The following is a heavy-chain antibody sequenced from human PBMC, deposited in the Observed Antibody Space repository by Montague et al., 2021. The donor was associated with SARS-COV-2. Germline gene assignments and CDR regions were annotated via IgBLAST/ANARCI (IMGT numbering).Heavy chain of an antibody. CDR2: IYYSGST. D-gene: IGHD3-22*01. CDR1: GGSISSSSNY. V-gene: IGHV4-39*07. J-gene: IGHJ4*02. CDR3: ARIWYSSGYQGIYYFDY. Sequence: SETLSLTCTVSGGSISSSSNYWGWIRQPPGKGLEWIGSIYYSGSTNYNPSLKSRVTISVDTSKNQFSLKLSSVTAADTAVYYCARIWYSSGYQGIYYFDYWGQGTLVTVSS.